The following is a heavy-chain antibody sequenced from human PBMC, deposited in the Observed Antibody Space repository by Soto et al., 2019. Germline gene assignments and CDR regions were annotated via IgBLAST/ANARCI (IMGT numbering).Heavy chain of an antibody. Sequence: PSETLSLTCTVSGGSISSSSYYWGWIRQPPGKGLEWIGSIYYSGSTYYNPSLKSRVTISVDTSKNQFSLKLSSVTAADTAVYYCARPYYDFWSGYSSYYYGMDVWGQGTTVTVSS. CDR1: GGSISSSSYY. CDR2: IYYSGST. V-gene: IGHV4-39*01. CDR3: ARPYYDFWSGYSSYYYGMDV. J-gene: IGHJ6*02. D-gene: IGHD3-3*01.